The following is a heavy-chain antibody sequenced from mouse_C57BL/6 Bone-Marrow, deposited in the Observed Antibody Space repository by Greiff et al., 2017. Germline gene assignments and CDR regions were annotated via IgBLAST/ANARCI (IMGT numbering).Heavy chain of an antibody. D-gene: IGHD1-1*01. CDR2: IYPGNSDT. Sequence: EVQLQQSGTVLARPGASVKMSCTTSGYTFTSYWMHWVKQRPGQGLEWIGAIYPGNSDTSYNQKLKGQANLTAVTSASTAYMELSSLPNEDYAVYYCTGVLDYYGSSYGFACRGQGTLVTVSA. CDR1: GYTFTSYW. J-gene: IGHJ3*01. V-gene: IGHV1-5*01. CDR3: TGVLDYYGSSYGFAC.